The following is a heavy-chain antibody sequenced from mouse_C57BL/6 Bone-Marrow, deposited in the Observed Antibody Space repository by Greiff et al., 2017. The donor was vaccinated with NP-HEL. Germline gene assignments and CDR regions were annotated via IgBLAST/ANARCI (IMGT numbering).Heavy chain of an antibody. V-gene: IGHV1-64*01. CDR2: IHPNSGST. CDR3: ARCDGYYPYAMDY. D-gene: IGHD2-3*01. Sequence: QVQLQQPGAELVKPGASVKLSCKASGYTFTSYWMHWVKQRPGQGLEWIGMIHPNSGSTNYNEKFKSKATLTVDKSSSTAYMQLSILTSEDSAVYYCARCDGYYPYAMDYWGQGTSVTVSS. CDR1: GYTFTSYW. J-gene: IGHJ4*01.